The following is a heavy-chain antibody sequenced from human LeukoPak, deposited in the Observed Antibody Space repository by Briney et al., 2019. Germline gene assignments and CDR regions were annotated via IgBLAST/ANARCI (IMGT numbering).Heavy chain of an antibody. J-gene: IGHJ6*02. CDR3: ARGFYCSGGSCYPDLYYYGMDV. V-gene: IGHV1-8*01. Sequence: GASVKVSYNASGYTFTSYDINCVRQATEQGLEWMGWINPNSGNTGYAQKFQGRVTMTRNTSISTAYMELSSLRSEDTAVYYCARGFYCSGGSCYPDLYYYGMDVWGQGTTVTVSS. CDR1: GYTFTSYD. D-gene: IGHD2-15*01. CDR2: INPNSGNT.